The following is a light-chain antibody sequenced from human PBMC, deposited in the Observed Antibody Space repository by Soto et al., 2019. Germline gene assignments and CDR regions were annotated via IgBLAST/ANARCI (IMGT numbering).Light chain of an antibody. Sequence: DIQMTQSPSSLSASVGDRVTITCRASQGIIDYLAWYQQKPGKAPTLLIYAASTVASGVPSRFSGSGSGTDFTLTISSLQPEDVAIYYWQKYNSAPQTFGPGTKVEIK. V-gene: IGKV1-27*01. CDR2: AAS. CDR3: QKYNSAPQT. J-gene: IGKJ1*01. CDR1: QGIIDY.